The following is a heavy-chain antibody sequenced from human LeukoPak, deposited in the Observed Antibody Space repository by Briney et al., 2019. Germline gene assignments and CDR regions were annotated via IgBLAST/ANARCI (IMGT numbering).Heavy chain of an antibody. D-gene: IGHD3-3*01. CDR1: GGTFSSYA. V-gene: IGHV1-8*02. J-gene: IGHJ6*02. Sequence: ASVKFSCKASGGTFSSYAISWARQATGQGLEWMGWMNPNSGNTGYAQKFQGRVTMTRNTSISTAYMELSSLRSEDTAVYYCARGGYDFRYYYYGMDVWGQGTTVTVSS. CDR3: ARGGYDFRYYYYGMDV. CDR2: MNPNSGNT.